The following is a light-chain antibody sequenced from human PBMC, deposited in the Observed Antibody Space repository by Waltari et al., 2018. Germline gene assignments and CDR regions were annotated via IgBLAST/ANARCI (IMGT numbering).Light chain of an antibody. Sequence: HSALAQPASVSGSPGQSITILCTGTSSDVGAYNYVSWYQQPPGKAPSLIIYDVNNRPSGVSNRFSGSKSGNTASLTISGLQAEDEADYYCSSFTRASSWVFGGGTKLTV. J-gene: IGLJ3*02. V-gene: IGLV2-14*03. CDR2: DVN. CDR1: SSDVGAYNY. CDR3: SSFTRASSWV.